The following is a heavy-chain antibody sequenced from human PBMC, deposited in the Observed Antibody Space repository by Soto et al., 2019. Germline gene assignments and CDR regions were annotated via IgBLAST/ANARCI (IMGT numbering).Heavy chain of an antibody. D-gene: IGHD6-13*01. V-gene: IGHV1-2*02. Sequence: ASVKVSCKSSGYTFTDYYIHWVRQAPGQGPEWMGWINPNTGGTNYAQQFQGRVTMTRDTSISTAYMELSSLRSDDTAVYYCTRGLDTSRYREYFQHWGRGTMVTVSA. CDR3: TRGLDTSRYREYFQH. CDR2: INPNTGGT. CDR1: GYTFTDYY. J-gene: IGHJ1*01.